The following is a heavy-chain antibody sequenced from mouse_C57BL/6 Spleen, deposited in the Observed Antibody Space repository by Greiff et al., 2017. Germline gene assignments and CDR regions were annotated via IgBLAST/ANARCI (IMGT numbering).Heavy chain of an antibody. Sequence: QVQLQQPGAELVMPGASVKLSCKASGYTFTSYWMHWVKQRPGQGLEWIGEIDPSDSYTNYNQKFKGKSTLTVDKSSSTAYMQLSSLTSEDSAVYYCARGYDYSPFDYWGQGTTVTVSS. J-gene: IGHJ2*01. CDR2: IDPSDSYT. D-gene: IGHD2-4*01. CDR1: GYTFTSYW. V-gene: IGHV1-69*01. CDR3: ARGYDYSPFDY.